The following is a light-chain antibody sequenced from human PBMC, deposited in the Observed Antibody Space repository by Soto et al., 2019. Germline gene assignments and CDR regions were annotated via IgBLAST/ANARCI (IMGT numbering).Light chain of an antibody. CDR1: QSLTNSF. CDR3: QQYGTSEII. V-gene: IGKV3-20*01. J-gene: IGKJ5*01. CDR2: DTS. Sequence: EFVFTQSPGTLSFSPGERATLSCRASQSLTNSFIAWYQQRPGQAPRLLIYDTSSRASGIPDRFSGSGSGTDFTLTISRLETEDFAVFYCQQYGTSEIILGQGTRLEIK.